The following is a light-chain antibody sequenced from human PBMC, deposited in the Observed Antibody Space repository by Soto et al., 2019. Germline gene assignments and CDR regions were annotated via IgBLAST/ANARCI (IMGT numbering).Light chain of an antibody. J-gene: IGKJ1*01. V-gene: IGKV3-20*01. CDR1: QSVDTTF. Sequence: EIVLTQSPGSLSLSPGQRATLSCRASQSVDTTFFAWYQKKPGQAPRLLIDGASKRATGIPDRFRGSGSGTDFTLIISRLEPEEFAVYYCQQYRSSVTFGQGTKLEIK. CDR2: GAS. CDR3: QQYRSSVT.